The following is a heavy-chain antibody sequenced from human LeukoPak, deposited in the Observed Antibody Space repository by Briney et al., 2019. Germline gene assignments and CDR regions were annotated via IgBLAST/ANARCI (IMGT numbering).Heavy chain of an antibody. V-gene: IGHV3-9*01. CDR2: ISSNSDTI. J-gene: IGHJ6*03. D-gene: IGHD2-15*01. CDR1: GFTLGDYD. Sequence: GGSLRLSCAASGFTLGDYDIHWVRQAPGKGPEWVSSISSNSDTIAYAEPVKGRFTVSRDNSKNTLYLQMNSLRAEDTAVYYCAKTSSVRYYYYYYMDVWGKGTTVTVSS. CDR3: AKTSSVRYYYYYYMDV.